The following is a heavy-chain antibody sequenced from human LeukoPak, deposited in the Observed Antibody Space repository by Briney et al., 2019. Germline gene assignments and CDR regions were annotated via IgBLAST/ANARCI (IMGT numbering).Heavy chain of an antibody. CDR2: ISSSGSTI. CDR1: GFTFGSYE. CDR3: ARAQAGTASYYYYGMDV. J-gene: IGHJ6*02. D-gene: IGHD1-1*01. V-gene: IGHV3-48*03. Sequence: PGGSLRLSCAASGFTFGSYEMNWVRQAPGKGLEWVSYISSSGSTIYYADSVKGRFTISRDNAKNSLYLQMNSLRAEDTAVYYCARAQAGTASYYYYGMDVWGQGTTVTVSS.